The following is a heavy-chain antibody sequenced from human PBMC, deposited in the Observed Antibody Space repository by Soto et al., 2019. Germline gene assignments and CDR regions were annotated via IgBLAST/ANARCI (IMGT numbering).Heavy chain of an antibody. Sequence: QEELVESGGGVVQPGRSLRLSCTASGFTFNAFAMHWVRQAPGKGLEWVAVISFDGLNKYYPDSVKGRFVISRANSNNTVWLEMSSVRPEDTAVYYCAGGDNDHGNLRYKYNMDVWGEGTTVVVST. D-gene: IGHD4-17*01. J-gene: IGHJ6*01. CDR3: AGGDNDHGNLRYKYNMDV. V-gene: IGHV3-30*03. CDR1: GFTFNAFA. CDR2: ISFDGLNK.